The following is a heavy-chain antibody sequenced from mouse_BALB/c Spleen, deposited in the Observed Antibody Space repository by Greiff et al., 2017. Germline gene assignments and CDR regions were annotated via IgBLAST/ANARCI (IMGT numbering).Heavy chain of an antibody. CDR2: IYAETGGT. Sequence: QVQLKESGAELVKPGASVKLSCTTSGFTFSSCYMSWLKQKPGQSLEWIAWIYAETGGTSYNQKFTGKAQLTIDTSTSTAYMQFSSLTTEDSAIYYCARGNDYDNYAMDYWGQGTSVTVSS. CDR3: ARGNDYDNYAMDY. D-gene: IGHD2-4*01. V-gene: IGHV1-66*01. CDR1: GFTFSSCY. J-gene: IGHJ4*01.